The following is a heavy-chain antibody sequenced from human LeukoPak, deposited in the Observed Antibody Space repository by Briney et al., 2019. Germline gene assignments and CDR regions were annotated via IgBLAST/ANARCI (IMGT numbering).Heavy chain of an antibody. CDR1: GGTFRSYA. Sequence: ASVKVSCNASGGTFRSYAISWVRQAPGQGLEWMGGIIPIFGTANYAQKFQGRVTITADESTSTAYMELSSLRSEDTAVYYCARGNYGDYDFDYWGQGTLVTVSS. J-gene: IGHJ4*02. D-gene: IGHD4-17*01. CDR2: IIPIFGTA. V-gene: IGHV1-69*13. CDR3: ARGNYGDYDFDY.